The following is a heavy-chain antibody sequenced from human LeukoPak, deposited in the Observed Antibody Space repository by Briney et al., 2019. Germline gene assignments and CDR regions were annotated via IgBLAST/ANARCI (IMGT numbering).Heavy chain of an antibody. J-gene: IGHJ4*02. CDR2: ISPNSGGT. V-gene: IGHV1-2*02. CDR3: ARSDYGDYADFDY. CDR1: GYTFTDYY. Sequence: RASVTVSFKAFGYTFTDYYIHWLRQAPGQGLEWMGWISPNSGGTNYLQKFQGSVTMTRDTSITTAYMELSRLRSDDTAVYYCARSDYGDYADFDYWGQGTLVTVSS. D-gene: IGHD4-17*01.